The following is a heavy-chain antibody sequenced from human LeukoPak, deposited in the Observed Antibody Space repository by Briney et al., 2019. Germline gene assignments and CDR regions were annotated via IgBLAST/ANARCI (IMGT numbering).Heavy chain of an antibody. CDR1: GFTFSDYY. Sequence: PGGSLRLSCAASGFTFSDYYMSLIRQAPGKWLEFVSYISSSDSYTKYADSVKGRFTISRDDAKNSLYMQMNSLRAEDTAVYYCARGVHAVSTPEHYVDSWGRGTLVTVSS. V-gene: IGHV3-11*05. CDR2: ISSSDSYT. J-gene: IGHJ4*02. D-gene: IGHD5/OR15-5a*01. CDR3: ARGVHAVSTPEHYVDS.